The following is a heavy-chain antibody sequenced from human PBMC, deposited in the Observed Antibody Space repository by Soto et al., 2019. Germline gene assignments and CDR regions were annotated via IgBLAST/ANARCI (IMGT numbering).Heavy chain of an antibody. CDR1: GGSFSGYY. CDR2: INHSGST. V-gene: IGHV4-34*01. J-gene: IGHJ3*02. CDR3: ARGGVVVAASDAFDI. D-gene: IGHD2-15*01. Sequence: SETLSLTCAVYGGSFSGYYWTWIRQPPGTGLEWIGEINHSGSTNYHPSLKSRVTISVDTSKNQFSLNLNSVTAADTAVYYCARGGVVVAASDAFDIWGQGTMVTVSS.